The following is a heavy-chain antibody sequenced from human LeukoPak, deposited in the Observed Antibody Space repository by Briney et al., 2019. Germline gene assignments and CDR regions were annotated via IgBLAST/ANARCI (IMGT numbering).Heavy chain of an antibody. D-gene: IGHD3-9*01. J-gene: IGHJ4*02. CDR1: GDSISNYY. CDR2: IYYSGST. CDR3: ARARKDYDILTGYTNGNYIDY. Sequence: SETLSLTCSVSGDSISNYYWSWIRQPRGKGVEWIGYIYYSGSTNYNPSLKSRVTISVDTSKNQFSLKLSSVTAADTAVYYCARARKDYDILTGYTNGNYIDYWGQGTLVTVSS. V-gene: IGHV4-59*01.